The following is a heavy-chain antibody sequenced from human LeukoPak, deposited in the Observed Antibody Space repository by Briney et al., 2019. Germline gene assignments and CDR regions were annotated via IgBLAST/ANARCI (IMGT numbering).Heavy chain of an antibody. Sequence: SETLSLTCTVSGGSISSSSYYWGWIRQPPGKGLEWIGSIYYSGSTYYNPSLKSRVTISVDTSKNQFSLKLSSVTAADTAVYYCAREGGPVGKEVFTWFDPWGQGTLVTVSS. J-gene: IGHJ5*02. D-gene: IGHD7-27*01. CDR1: GGSISSSSYY. CDR3: AREGGPVGKEVFTWFDP. V-gene: IGHV4-39*07. CDR2: IYYSGST.